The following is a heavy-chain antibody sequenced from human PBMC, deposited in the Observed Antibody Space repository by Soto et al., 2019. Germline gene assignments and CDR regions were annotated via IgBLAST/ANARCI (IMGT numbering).Heavy chain of an antibody. D-gene: IGHD3-10*01. CDR1: GFHFNNYA. J-gene: IGHJ6*03. CDR3: AKFYGSGSYVRIYYMDV. Sequence: GGSLRLSSAASGFHFNNYAMNWVRQAPGKGLEWVSAISASGSSTYYADSVKGRFTVSRDNSRNTLYLQMNSLRAEDTAVYYCAKFYGSGSYVRIYYMDVWGKGTTVTVSS. CDR2: ISASGSST. V-gene: IGHV3-23*01.